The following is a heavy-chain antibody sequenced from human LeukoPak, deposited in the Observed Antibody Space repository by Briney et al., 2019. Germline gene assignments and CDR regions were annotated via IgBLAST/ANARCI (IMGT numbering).Heavy chain of an antibody. CDR3: ARDNGLYYDSSGPTALDY. J-gene: IGHJ4*02. V-gene: IGHV3-33*01. CDR1: GFTFSSYG. D-gene: IGHD3-22*01. Sequence: GRSLRLSCAASGFTFSSYGMHWVRQAPGKGLEWVAVIWYDGSNKYYADSVKGRFTISRDNSKNTLYLQMNSLRAEDTAVYYCARDNGLYYDSSGPTALDYWGQGTLVTVSS. CDR2: IWYDGSNK.